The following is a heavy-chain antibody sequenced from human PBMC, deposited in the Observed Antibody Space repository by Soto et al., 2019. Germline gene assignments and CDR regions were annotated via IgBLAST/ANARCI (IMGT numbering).Heavy chain of an antibody. CDR2: TYYRSKWYN. Sequence: PSQTLSLTCAVSGYSVSSNSAAWNWNRQSPSRGLEWLGRTYYRSKWYNDYAVSVKSRITINPDISKNQFSLQLNSVSPEDTAVYYCARGASSGLDYWDQGTLVIVSS. CDR1: GYSVSSNSAA. V-gene: IGHV6-1*01. CDR3: ARGASSGLDY. J-gene: IGHJ4*02. D-gene: IGHD6-19*01.